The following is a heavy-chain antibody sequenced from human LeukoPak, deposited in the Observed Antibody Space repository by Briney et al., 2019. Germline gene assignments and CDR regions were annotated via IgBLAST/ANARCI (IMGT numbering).Heavy chain of an antibody. Sequence: GGSLRLSCAVSGITVSNYGMSWVRQTPGKGLEWVAGISGSGGRPNYADSVKGRFTISRDNAKNTLNLQMNSLRAEDTAVYYCARGRAMAPDYWGQGTLVTVSS. CDR3: ARGRAMAPDY. CDR1: GITVSNYG. D-gene: IGHD5-18*01. V-gene: IGHV3-23*01. J-gene: IGHJ4*02. CDR2: ISGSGGRP.